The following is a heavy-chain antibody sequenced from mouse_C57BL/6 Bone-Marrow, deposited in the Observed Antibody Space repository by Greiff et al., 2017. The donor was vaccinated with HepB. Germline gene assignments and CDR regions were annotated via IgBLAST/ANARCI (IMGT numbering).Heavy chain of an antibody. D-gene: IGHD1-1*01. CDR2: IYPGDGDT. V-gene: IGHV1-82*01. CDR3: ARSSGYYGSRGWYFDV. CDR1: GYAFSSSW. Sequence: QVQLKESGPELVKPGASVKISCKASGYAFSSSWMNWVKQRPGKGLEWIGRIYPGDGDTNYNGKFKGKATLTADKSSSTAYMQLSSLTSEDSAVYFCARSSGYYGSRGWYFDVWGTGTTVTVSS. J-gene: IGHJ1*03.